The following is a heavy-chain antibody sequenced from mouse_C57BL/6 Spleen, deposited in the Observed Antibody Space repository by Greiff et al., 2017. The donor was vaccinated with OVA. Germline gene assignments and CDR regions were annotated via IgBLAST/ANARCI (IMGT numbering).Heavy chain of an antibody. CDR3: ARGAYYSNYEGNAMDY. J-gene: IGHJ4*01. Sequence: EVKVVESGGGLVKPGGSLKLSCAASGFTFSDYGMHWVRQAPEKGLEWVAYISSGSSTIYYADTVKGRFTISRDNAKNTLFLQMTSLRSEDTAMYYCARGAYYSNYEGNAMDYWGQGTSVTVSS. CDR2: ISSGSSTI. D-gene: IGHD2-5*01. CDR1: GFTFSDYG. V-gene: IGHV5-17*01.